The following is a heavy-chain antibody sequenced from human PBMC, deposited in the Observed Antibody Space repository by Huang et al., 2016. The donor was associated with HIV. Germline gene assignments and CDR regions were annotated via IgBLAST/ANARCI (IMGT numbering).Heavy chain of an antibody. CDR1: GGTFSTNA. J-gene: IGHJ6*03. V-gene: IGHV1-69*13. Sequence: QVQLVQSGAEVKRPGASVKVSCRASGGTFSTNAVSWVRQAPGQGLEWMGGIIPSFGTTKYAQRFQGKVTITADESSSTGYMELSSLRSDDTAVYYCARQPYCGGDCAHYYYFYMDVWGKGTTVTVSS. D-gene: IGHD2-21*02. CDR2: IIPSFGTT. CDR3: ARQPYCGGDCAHYYYFYMDV.